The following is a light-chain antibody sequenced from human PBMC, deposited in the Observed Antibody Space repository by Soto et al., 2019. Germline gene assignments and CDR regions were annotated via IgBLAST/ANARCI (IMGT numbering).Light chain of an antibody. V-gene: IGKV3-11*01. CDR2: DAS. J-gene: IGKJ2*01. CDR1: QSVSSY. CDR3: QQRSNWPPT. Sequence: EIVLTQSPATLSLSPGERATLSCRASQSVSSYLAWYQQKPGQAPRLLIYDASNRATGIPARFSGSGSGPDFTHTISSLEPEDFAVYYCQQRSNWPPTFGQGTKLEIK.